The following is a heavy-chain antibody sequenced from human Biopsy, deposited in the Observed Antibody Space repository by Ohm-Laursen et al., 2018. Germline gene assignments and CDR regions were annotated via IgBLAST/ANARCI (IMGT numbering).Heavy chain of an antibody. D-gene: IGHD3-10*01. Sequence: SVKVSCKASGYSFTSYYMHWVRQAPGQGLEWMGAILPFYGTTNFAQKFQGRVTLTADGSTSTAYMELSSLRSEDTGVYYCASSDGRSGFDYWGQGTLVTVSS. J-gene: IGHJ4*02. CDR1: GYSFTSYY. V-gene: IGHV1-69*13. CDR3: ASSDGRSGFDY. CDR2: ILPFYGTT.